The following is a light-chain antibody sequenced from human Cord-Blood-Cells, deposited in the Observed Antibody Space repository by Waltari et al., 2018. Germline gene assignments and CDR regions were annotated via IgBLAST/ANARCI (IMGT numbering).Light chain of an antibody. CDR2: EVS. V-gene: IGLV2-14*01. CDR3: SSYASSSTYV. J-gene: IGLJ1*01. Sequence: QSALTQPASVSGSPGPSITISCTGTSRDVGGYTYVSWYQQHPGKAPKLMIYEVSNRPSGVSNRFSGSKSGNTASLTISGLQAEDEADYYCSSYASSSTYVFGTGTKVTVL. CDR1: SRDVGGYTY.